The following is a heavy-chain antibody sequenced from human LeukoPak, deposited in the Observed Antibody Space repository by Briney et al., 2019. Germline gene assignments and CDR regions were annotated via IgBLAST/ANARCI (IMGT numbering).Heavy chain of an antibody. V-gene: IGHV4-39*02. CDR1: GGSISSSLYH. CDR3: ARDQAGSRHYADL. Sequence: SETLSLTCTASGGSISSSLYHWGWIRQSPGTNLEWLGSIYYTGTTHYNPSLKSRVTISVDTSKNQFSLNLSSVTAEDTAVYYCARDQAGSRHYADLWGQGTLVTVSS. D-gene: IGHD3-10*01. J-gene: IGHJ5*02. CDR2: IYYTGTT.